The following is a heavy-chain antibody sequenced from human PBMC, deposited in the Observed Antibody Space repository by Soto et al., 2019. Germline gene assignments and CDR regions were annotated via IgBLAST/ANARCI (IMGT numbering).Heavy chain of an antibody. CDR2: IYPGDSDT. V-gene: IGHV5-51*01. J-gene: IGHJ6*02. Sequence: ESLKISCKDSGYRFTTYWIGWVRQMPGKGLEWMGIIYPGDSDTRYSPSFQGQVTISADKSISTAYLQWSSLKASDTAMYYCARHGWTGSAYYYGMDVWGQGTTVTVSS. D-gene: IGHD3-9*01. CDR1: GYRFTTYW. CDR3: ARHGWTGSAYYYGMDV.